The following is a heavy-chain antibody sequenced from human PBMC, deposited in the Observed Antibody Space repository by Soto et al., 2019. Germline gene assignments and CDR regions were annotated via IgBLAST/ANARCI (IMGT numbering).Heavy chain of an antibody. CDR2: VNVNTGGT. V-gene: IGHV1-2*02. CDR1: GYSFTGHY. J-gene: IGHJ6*02. Sequence: QVQHVQSGAEVKKPGDSVKVSCKASGYSFTGHYMHWVRRAPGQGLEWMGWVNVNTGGTDYAQEFQGRVTMTTATSISTVYLEVTRMKFDDPAIYYCARDPASFLGRVYGMDVWGQGTVVTVSS. CDR3: ARDPASFLGRVYGMDV. D-gene: IGHD1-26*01.